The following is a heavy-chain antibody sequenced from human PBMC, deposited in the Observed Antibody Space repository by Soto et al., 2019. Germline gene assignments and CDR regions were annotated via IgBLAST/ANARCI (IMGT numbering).Heavy chain of an antibody. CDR1: GASIRSTDYY. Sequence: SETLSLTCTVSGASIRSTDYYWSWIRQAPGKGLEWIGYVYYTGSTYYNPSLMSRLTISVDTSKNQFSLKLTSVTAAETAVYYCVRTARERAVAPHWLDRWGQGPQVTVSS. J-gene: IGHJ5*02. CDR2: VYYTGST. CDR3: VRTARERAVAPHWLDR. V-gene: IGHV4-30-4*01. D-gene: IGHD2-21*02.